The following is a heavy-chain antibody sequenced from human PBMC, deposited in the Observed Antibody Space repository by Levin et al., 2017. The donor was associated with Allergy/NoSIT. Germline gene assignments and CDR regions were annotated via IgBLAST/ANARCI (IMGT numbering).Heavy chain of an antibody. CDR3: ARQANYDSWSGYKGGEYFYYIDV. CDR1: GYSFASHW. Sequence: GGSLRLSCKGFGYSFASHWIGWVRQMPGKGLEWVGIIYPGDADIRYSPSFQGQVTISADKTISTAYLQWSSLKASDTAIYYCARQANYDSWSGYKGGEYFYYIDVWGKGTTVTVSS. V-gene: IGHV5-51*01. CDR2: IYPGDADI. J-gene: IGHJ6*03. D-gene: IGHD3-3*01.